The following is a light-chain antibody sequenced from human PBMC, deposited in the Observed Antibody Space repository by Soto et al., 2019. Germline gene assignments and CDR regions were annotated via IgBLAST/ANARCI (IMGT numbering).Light chain of an antibody. CDR1: QSISSY. Sequence: DIQMTQSPSSLSASVGDRVTITCRASQSISSYLNWYQQKPGKAPKLLIYAASSLQSGVPSRFSGSGSGTDFTLTISSLQPEDFATYYCQQSYSTPLTFGGGIKV. CDR2: AAS. V-gene: IGKV1-39*01. CDR3: QQSYSTPLT. J-gene: IGKJ4*01.